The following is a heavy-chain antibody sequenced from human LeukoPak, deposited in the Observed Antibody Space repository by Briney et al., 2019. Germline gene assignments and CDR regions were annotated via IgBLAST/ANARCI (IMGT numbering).Heavy chain of an antibody. V-gene: IGHV3-48*04. CDR2: ISGSSTTI. Sequence: GGSLRLSCAASGFTFSDYSMNWVRQAPGKGLECVPYISGSSTTIYYADSVRGRFTISRDNAKNSLYLQMNSLRAEDAAVYCCARDIRYGDYAGWFDPWGLGTLVTVSS. CDR1: GFTFSDYS. J-gene: IGHJ5*02. CDR3: ARDIRYGDYAGWFDP. D-gene: IGHD4-17*01.